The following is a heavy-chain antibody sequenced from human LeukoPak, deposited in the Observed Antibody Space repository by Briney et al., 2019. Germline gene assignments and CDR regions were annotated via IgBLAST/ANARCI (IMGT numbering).Heavy chain of an antibody. J-gene: IGHJ4*02. V-gene: IGHV4-39*01. D-gene: IGHD6-19*01. Sequence: SETLSLTCTVSGGSISSRSYYWGWLRQPPGKGLEWIGSIYYSGSTYYNPSLKRRVTISVDTYKTLFSLKLISVTAADTAVYYCARPSARERYGSGWYSYFDYWGQGTLVTVSS. CDR3: ARPSARERYGSGWYSYFDY. CDR1: GGSISSRSYY. CDR2: IYYSGST.